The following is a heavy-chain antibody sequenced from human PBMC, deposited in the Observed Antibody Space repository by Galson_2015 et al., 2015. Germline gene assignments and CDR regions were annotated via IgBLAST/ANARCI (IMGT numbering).Heavy chain of an antibody. CDR1: EFTFSSYY. D-gene: IGHD3-3*01. CDR2: ISSTTTYI. V-gene: IGHV3-21*01. J-gene: IGHJ4*02. CDR3: ARQILDYDFWSGYYPTNFDY. Sequence: SLRLSCAASEFTFSSYYMSRVRQAPGKGLEWVSSISSTTTYIYYADSVKGRFTISRVNAKNSLYLQMNSLGAEDTAVYYCARQILDYDFWSGYYPTNFDYWGQGTLVTVSS.